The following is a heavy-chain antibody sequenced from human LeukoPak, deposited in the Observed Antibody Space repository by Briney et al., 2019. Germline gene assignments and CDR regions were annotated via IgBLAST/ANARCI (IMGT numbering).Heavy chain of an antibody. CDR1: GATFSSYA. CDR3: ASNDLVVYAGLY. Sequence: ASVKVSCKASGATFSSYAISWVRQAPGLGLEWVGGIIPVFGTPNYAQKFQGRVTITTDESTSTAYMELSSLRSEDTAVYYCASNDLVVYAGLYWGQGTLVTVSS. J-gene: IGHJ4*02. D-gene: IGHD2-8*01. CDR2: IIPVFGTP. V-gene: IGHV1-69*05.